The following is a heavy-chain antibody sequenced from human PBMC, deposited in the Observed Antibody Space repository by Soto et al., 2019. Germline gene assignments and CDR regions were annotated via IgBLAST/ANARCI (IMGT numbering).Heavy chain of an antibody. V-gene: IGHV2-5*02. CDR3: AHIVVAGLGYYFDY. D-gene: IGHD6-19*01. Sequence: QITLKESGPTLVKPTQTLTLTCTFSGFSLSSSRMAVGWIRQPPGKALEWLALIYWADDKRYSPFLKSRLTITKDTTNSQVVLTMSNMDPVDIAGYYCAHIVVAGLGYYFDYWAQGTLVTVSS. CDR2: IYWADDK. J-gene: IGHJ4*02. CDR1: GFSLSSSRMA.